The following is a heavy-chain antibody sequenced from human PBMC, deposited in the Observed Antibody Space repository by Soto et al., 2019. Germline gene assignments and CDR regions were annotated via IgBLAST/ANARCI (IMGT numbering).Heavy chain of an antibody. CDR3: ARWEQPLFDY. CDR2: ISSDGNHK. J-gene: IGHJ4*02. V-gene: IGHV3-30-3*01. CDR1: GFNVSAYT. Sequence: QVKLVASGGGVVQPGRSLRLSCAASGFNVSAYTMHWVRQAPGKGLEWVSVISSDGNHKYYTDSVKGRFTISRDTSTNTLYLQMNSLRAEDTAVYYCARWEQPLFDYWGQGTLVTVSS. D-gene: IGHD1-26*01.